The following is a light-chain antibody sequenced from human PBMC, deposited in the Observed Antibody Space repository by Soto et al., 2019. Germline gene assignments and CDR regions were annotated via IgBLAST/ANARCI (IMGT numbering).Light chain of an antibody. Sequence: EIVLTQSPATLSLSPGERATLSCWASLSVTSSYLVWYQQKPGQAPWLLIYAASSRATGFPDRFSRSGSRTDLTLPSSLLKPEVLPVYYCQQYGRSLRIFGQGTELEIK. CDR1: LSVTSSY. V-gene: IGKV3-20*01. CDR3: QQYGRSLRI. CDR2: AAS. J-gene: IGKJ2*01.